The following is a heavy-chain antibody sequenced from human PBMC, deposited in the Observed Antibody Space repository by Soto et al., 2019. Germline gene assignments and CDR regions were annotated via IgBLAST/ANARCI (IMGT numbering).Heavy chain of an antibody. CDR1: GFTFSDYY. Sequence: QVQLVESGGGLVKPGGSLRLSCAASGFTFSDYYMSWIRQAPGKGLEWVSYISSSGSTIYYADSVKGRFTISRDNAKNSLYLQMNSLRAEDTAVYYCARSTPDYDILTGYALGALFDYWGQGTLVTVSS. V-gene: IGHV3-11*01. CDR2: ISSSGSTI. D-gene: IGHD3-9*01. J-gene: IGHJ4*02. CDR3: ARSTPDYDILTGYALGALFDY.